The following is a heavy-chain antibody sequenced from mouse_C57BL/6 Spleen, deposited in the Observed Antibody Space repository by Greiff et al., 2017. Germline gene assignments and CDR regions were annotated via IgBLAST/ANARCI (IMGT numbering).Heavy chain of an antibody. D-gene: IGHD2-10*02. J-gene: IGHJ2*01. Sequence: QVQLQQSGAELVRPGTSVKMSCKASGYTFTNYWIGWAKQRPGHGLEWIGDIYPGGGYTNYNEKFKGKATLTADKSSSTAYMQFSSLTSEDSAIYYGARWGYGNPHYFDDWGQGTTLTVSS. CDR2: IYPGGGYT. V-gene: IGHV1-63*01. CDR3: ARWGYGNPHYFDD. CDR1: GYTFTNYW.